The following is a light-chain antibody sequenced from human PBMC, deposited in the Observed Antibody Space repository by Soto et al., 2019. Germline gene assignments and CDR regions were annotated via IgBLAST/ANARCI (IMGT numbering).Light chain of an antibody. J-gene: IGLJ1*01. V-gene: IGLV1-44*01. CDR1: SSNIGSNT. Sequence: QPVLTQPPSASGTPGQRVTISCSGSSSNIGSNTLNWYQQLPGTAPKLLIYSGNQRPSGVPDRFSGSKSGTSASLAISGLQSEDEADYYCAAWDDSLNGRVFGTGTKLTVL. CDR2: SGN. CDR3: AAWDDSLNGRV.